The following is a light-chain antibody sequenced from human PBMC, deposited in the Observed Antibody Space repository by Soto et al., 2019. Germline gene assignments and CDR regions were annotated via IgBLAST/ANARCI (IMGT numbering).Light chain of an antibody. CDR3: QQYNNWPPLT. Sequence: EIVMTQSPATLSVSPGERATLSCRASQSVRNNLAWYQQKPGQAPRLLIYGASTRATGIPARFSGSGSGTELTLTISSLQSEDFAVYYCQQYNNWPPLTFGGGTKVEIK. CDR2: GAS. V-gene: IGKV3-15*01. CDR1: QSVRNN. J-gene: IGKJ4*01.